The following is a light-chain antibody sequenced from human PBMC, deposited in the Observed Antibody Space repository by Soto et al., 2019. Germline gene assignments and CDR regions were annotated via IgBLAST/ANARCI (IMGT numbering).Light chain of an antibody. V-gene: IGLV2-14*03. J-gene: IGLJ1*01. CDR3: SSYTSVNTFV. Sequence: HSVLTQPASVSGFPGQSITISCAGTSSDVGGYKYVSWYQQHPDKAPKLMIYHVTNRPSGVSDRFSGSKSGNTASLTISGLQAEDEADYYCSSYTSVNTFVFGTGTKVTVL. CDR2: HVT. CDR1: SSDVGGYKY.